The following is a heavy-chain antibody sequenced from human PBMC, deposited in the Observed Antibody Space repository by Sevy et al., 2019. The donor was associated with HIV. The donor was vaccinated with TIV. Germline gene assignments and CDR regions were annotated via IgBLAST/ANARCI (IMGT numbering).Heavy chain of an antibody. CDR3: ASDQRYNYYYYGMDV. CDR1: GGSISSSSYY. CDR2: IYYSGST. J-gene: IGHJ6*02. Sequence: SETLSLTCTVSGGSISSSSYYWGWIRQPPGKGLEWIGSIYYSGSTYYNPSLKSRVTISVDTSKSQFSLKLSSVTAADTAVYYCASDQRYNYYYYGMDVWGQGTTVTVSS. V-gene: IGHV4-39*01. D-gene: IGHD2-2*01.